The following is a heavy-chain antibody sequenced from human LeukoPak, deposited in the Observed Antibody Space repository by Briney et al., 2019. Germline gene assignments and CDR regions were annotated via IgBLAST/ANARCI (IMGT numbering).Heavy chain of an antibody. V-gene: IGHV3-23*01. Sequence: PGGSLRLTCAASGFTFSSYAMSWVRQAPGKGLEWVSAISGSGGSTYYADSVKGRFTIPRDNSKNTLYLQMNSLRAEDTAVYYCARISSSLDYWGQGTLVTVSS. J-gene: IGHJ4*02. CDR2: ISGSGGST. CDR3: ARISSSLDY. D-gene: IGHD3-3*02. CDR1: GFTFSSYA.